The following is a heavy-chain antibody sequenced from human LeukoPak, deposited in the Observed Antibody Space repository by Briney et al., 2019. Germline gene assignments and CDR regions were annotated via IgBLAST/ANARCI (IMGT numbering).Heavy chain of an antibody. J-gene: IGHJ2*01. CDR1: GYSFTGYW. V-gene: IGHV5-51*01. Sequence: GVSLKISCKGSGYSFTGYWIGWVRQMPGKGLEWMGIVYPGNSDTRFSPSFQGQVTISADKSISTAYLQWSSLKASDTAMYYCARLRGSSLSYWYFDLWGRGTLVTVSS. CDR2: VYPGNSDT. CDR3: ARLRGSSLSYWYFDL. D-gene: IGHD6-13*01.